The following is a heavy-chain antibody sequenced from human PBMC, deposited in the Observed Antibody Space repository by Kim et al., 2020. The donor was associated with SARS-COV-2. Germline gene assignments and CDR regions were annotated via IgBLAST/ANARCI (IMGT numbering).Heavy chain of an antibody. CDR1: GFTFGTYG. V-gene: IGHV3-23*01. Sequence: GGSLRLSCAASGFTFGTYGMTWVRQAPGKGLECVSSISINGDITNYADSVKGRFTISRDNSKNTLYLQMNSLRAEDTAVYYCAAYPRFGELLYGCYVMWGQGTLVTVSS. D-gene: IGHD3-10*01. J-gene: IGHJ1*01. CDR3: AAYPRFGELLYGCYVM. CDR2: ISINGDIT.